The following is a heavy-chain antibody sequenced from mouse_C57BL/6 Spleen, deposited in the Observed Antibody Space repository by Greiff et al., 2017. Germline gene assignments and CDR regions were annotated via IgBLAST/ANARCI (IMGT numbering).Heavy chain of an antibody. Sequence: EVQLQESGGGLVQPGGSMKLSCAASGFTFSDAWMAWVRQSPEKGLEWVAEIRNKANNHATYYAESVKGRFTISRDDSKSSVYLQMNSLRAEDTGIYYCTRITTVVAKYFDVWGTGTTVTVSS. V-gene: IGHV6-6*01. J-gene: IGHJ1*03. CDR1: GFTFSDAW. CDR2: IRNKANNHAT. D-gene: IGHD1-1*01. CDR3: TRITTVVAKYFDV.